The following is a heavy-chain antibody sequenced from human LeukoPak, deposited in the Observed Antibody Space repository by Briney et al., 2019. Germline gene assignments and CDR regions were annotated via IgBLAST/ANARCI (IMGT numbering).Heavy chain of an antibody. D-gene: IGHD3-10*01. Sequence: GESLQISCKCSGYRFNAYWIAWVRQAPGEGLEWVSAISGSGGSTYYADSVKGRSTISRDNSKNTLYLQMNSLRAEDTAVYYCAKFGLAGSGRYHDAFDIWGQGTMVTVSS. V-gene: IGHV3-23*01. CDR1: GYRFNAYW. J-gene: IGHJ3*02. CDR2: ISGSGGST. CDR3: AKFGLAGSGRYHDAFDI.